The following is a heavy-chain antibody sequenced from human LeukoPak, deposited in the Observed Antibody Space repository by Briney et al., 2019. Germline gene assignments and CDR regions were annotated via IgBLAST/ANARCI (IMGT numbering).Heavy chain of an antibody. D-gene: IGHD3-10*01. CDR2: IYHSGST. Sequence: SETLSLTCTVSGYSISSGYYWGWIRQPPGKGLEWIGSIYHSGSTYYNPSLKSRVTVSVDTSKNQFSLKLSSVTAADTAVYYCARGEDFGYYFDYWGQGTLVTVSS. V-gene: IGHV4-38-2*02. CDR3: ARGEDFGYYFDY. CDR1: GYSISSGYY. J-gene: IGHJ4*02.